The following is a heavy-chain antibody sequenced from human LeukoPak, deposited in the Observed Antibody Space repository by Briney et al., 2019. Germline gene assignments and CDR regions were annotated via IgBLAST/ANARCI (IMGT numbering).Heavy chain of an antibody. J-gene: IGHJ4*02. D-gene: IGHD4-17*01. Sequence: GGSLRLACAASGFTFSRYAMSWLRQAPGKGLEWVSYINSGGSNRYYADSVKGRFTISRDNGKNLLYLQMNSLRAEDTAVYYCASYDSYGDTAIDYWGQGTLVTVSS. V-gene: IGHV3-48*03. CDR1: GFTFSRYA. CDR3: ASYDSYGDTAIDY. CDR2: INSGGSNR.